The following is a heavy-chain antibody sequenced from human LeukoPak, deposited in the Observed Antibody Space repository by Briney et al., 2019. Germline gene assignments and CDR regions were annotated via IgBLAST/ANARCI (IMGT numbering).Heavy chain of an antibody. J-gene: IGHJ4*02. Sequence: GASVKVSCKSSGYSFRRNVISWVRQAPGQGLEWMAWISANSGNTNYAQNFQDRVTLTTDTSTSTAYMELRSLRSDDTAVYYCARDVNYAFDYWGQGTLVTVSP. CDR3: ARDVNYAFDY. CDR2: ISANSGNT. V-gene: IGHV1-18*01. D-gene: IGHD3-16*01. CDR1: GYSFRRNV.